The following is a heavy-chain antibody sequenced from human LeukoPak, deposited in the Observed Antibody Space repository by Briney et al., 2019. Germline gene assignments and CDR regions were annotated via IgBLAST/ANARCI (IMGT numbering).Heavy chain of an antibody. CDR2: IGGSTGRT. Sequence: PGGSLRLSCAASGFSFDNYAMSWVRQAPAKGLEWVSAIGGSTGRTYYADSVKGRFTVSRDNSKNTLYLQMTSLRAEDTAIYYCAKDRRSLVGPTNFDYWGQGTPVTVSS. J-gene: IGHJ4*02. CDR1: GFSFDNYA. CDR3: AKDRRSLVGPTNFDY. D-gene: IGHD1-26*01. V-gene: IGHV3-23*01.